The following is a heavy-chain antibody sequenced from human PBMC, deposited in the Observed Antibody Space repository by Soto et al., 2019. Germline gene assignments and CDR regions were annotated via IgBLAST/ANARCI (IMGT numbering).Heavy chain of an antibody. CDR2: IYYSGST. V-gene: IGHV4-30-4*01. CDR3: ARDRGSSWMYKWFDP. Sequence: SETLSLTCTVSGGSISSGDYYLSWIRQPPGKGLEWMGYIYYSGSTYYTPSLKSRVTISIDTSKNQFSLKMTSVTAADTAVYYCARDRGSSWMYKWFDPWGQGTQVTVSS. CDR1: GGSISSGDYY. D-gene: IGHD6-13*01. J-gene: IGHJ5*02.